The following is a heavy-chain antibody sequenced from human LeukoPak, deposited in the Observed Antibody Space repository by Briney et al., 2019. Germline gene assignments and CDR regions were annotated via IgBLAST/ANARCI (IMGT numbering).Heavy chain of an antibody. V-gene: IGHV3-64D*06. CDR1: GFTFSSYA. J-gene: IGHJ2*01. Sequence: GGSLRLSCSASGFTFSSYAMHWVRQAPGKGLEYVSAISSNGGGPYYADSVNGRFTISRDNSKHTLYLQMSSLRGEDTAVYYCVRQLAVPGPGYSDLWGRGTLVTV. CDR3: VRQLAVPGPGYSDL. D-gene: IGHD6-19*01. CDR2: ISSNGGGP.